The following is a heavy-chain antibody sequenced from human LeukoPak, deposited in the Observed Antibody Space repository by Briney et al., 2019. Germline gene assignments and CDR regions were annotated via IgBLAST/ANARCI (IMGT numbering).Heavy chain of an antibody. Sequence: PSETLSLTCAVYGGSFSGYYWSWIRQPPGKGLEWIGEINHSGSTNYNPSLKSRVTISVDTSKNQFSLKLSSVTAADTAVYYCARDVSVRFGELLVGWFDPWGQGTLVTVSS. CDR2: INHSGST. V-gene: IGHV4-34*01. CDR1: GGSFSGYY. J-gene: IGHJ5*02. CDR3: ARDVSVRFGELLVGWFDP. D-gene: IGHD3-10*01.